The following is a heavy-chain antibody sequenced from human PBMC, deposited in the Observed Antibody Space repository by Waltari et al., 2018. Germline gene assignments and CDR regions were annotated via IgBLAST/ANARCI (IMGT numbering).Heavy chain of an antibody. CDR1: GGSISSGGYY. J-gene: IGHJ4*02. CDR3: ARRLGGWYEPYDY. Sequence: QVQLQESGPGLVKPSQTLSLTCTVSGGSISSGGYYWSWIRQHPGKGLEWIGYIYYSGRTYYNPSLMSRVTISVDTSKSQFSLRLSSVTAVDTAVYYCARRLGGWYEPYDYWGQGTLVTVSS. V-gene: IGHV4-31*03. D-gene: IGHD6-19*01. CDR2: IYYSGRT.